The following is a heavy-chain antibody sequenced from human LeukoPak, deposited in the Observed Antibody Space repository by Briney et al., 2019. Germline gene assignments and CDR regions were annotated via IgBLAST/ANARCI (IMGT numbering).Heavy chain of an antibody. V-gene: IGHV4-39*07. CDR3: ARGILRDYYDSSGFYHRGGVGY. J-gene: IGHJ4*02. CDR1: GGSITTGSYY. CDR2: IHYSGST. Sequence: SETLSLTCTVSGGSITTGSYYWGWIRQPPGKGLEWIGSIHYSGSTYYNPSLKSRVTMSVDTSKNQFSLKLNSVTAADTAVYFCARGILRDYYDSSGFYHRGGVGYWGQGTLVTVSS. D-gene: IGHD3-22*01.